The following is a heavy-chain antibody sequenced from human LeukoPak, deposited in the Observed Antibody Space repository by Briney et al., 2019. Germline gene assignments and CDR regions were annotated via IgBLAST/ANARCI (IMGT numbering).Heavy chain of an antibody. Sequence: PSETLSLTCTVSGGSISSYYWSWIRQPAGKGLEWLGRISASGSTNYNPSLKSRVTISVDTSHKQFSLKVSSVTAADTAVYYCARHRCSGGSCRAGNNWFDPWGQGTLVTVSS. CDR1: GGSISSYY. CDR3: ARHRCSGGSCRAGNNWFDP. V-gene: IGHV4-4*07. D-gene: IGHD2-15*01. CDR2: ISASGST. J-gene: IGHJ5*02.